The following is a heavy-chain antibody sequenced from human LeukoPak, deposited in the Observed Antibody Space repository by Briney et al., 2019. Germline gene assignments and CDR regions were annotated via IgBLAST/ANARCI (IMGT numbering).Heavy chain of an antibody. CDR1: GFTFSGSA. V-gene: IGHV3-73*01. Sequence: PGGSLRLSCAASGFTFSGSAMHWVRQASGKGLEWVGRIRSKANGYATAYAASVKGRFTISRDDSKNTACLQMNSLKTEDTAVYYCFQYSSSPRDYWGQGTLVTVSS. CDR3: FQYSSSPRDY. CDR2: IRSKANGYAT. D-gene: IGHD6-6*01. J-gene: IGHJ4*02.